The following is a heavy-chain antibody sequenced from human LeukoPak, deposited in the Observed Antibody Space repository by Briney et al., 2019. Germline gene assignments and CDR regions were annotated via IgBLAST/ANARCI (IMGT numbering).Heavy chain of an antibody. J-gene: IGHJ4*02. CDR3: ATAHYDFWSGYPHYFDY. Sequence: PSETLSLTCAVYGGSFSGYYWSWIRQPPGKGLEWIGYIYYSGSTNYNPSLKSRVTISVDTSKNQFSLKLSSVTAADTAVYYCATAHYDFWSGYPHYFDYWGQGTLVTVSS. CDR1: GGSFSGYY. D-gene: IGHD3-3*01. CDR2: IYYSGST. V-gene: IGHV4-59*01.